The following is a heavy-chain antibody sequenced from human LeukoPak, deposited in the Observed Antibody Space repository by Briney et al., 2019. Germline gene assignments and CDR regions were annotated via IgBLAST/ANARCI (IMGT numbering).Heavy chain of an antibody. CDR1: GYTFTSYD. V-gene: IGHV1-8*01. D-gene: IGHD3-10*01. CDR2: INPSGGST. CDR3: ARSWTGKQYGSGSYNGPRFDY. Sequence: GASVKVSCKAPGYTFTSYDINWVRQATGQGLEWMGIINPSGGSTSYAQKFQGRVTMTRNTSISTAYMELSSLRSEDTAVYYCARSWTGKQYGSGSYNGPRFDYWGQGALVTVSS. J-gene: IGHJ4*02.